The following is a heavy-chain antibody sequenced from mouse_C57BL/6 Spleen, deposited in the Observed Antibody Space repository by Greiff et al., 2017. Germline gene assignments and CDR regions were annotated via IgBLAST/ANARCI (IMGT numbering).Heavy chain of an antibody. CDR3: ARNYYGSPFAY. J-gene: IGHJ3*01. V-gene: IGHV1-82*01. D-gene: IGHD1-1*01. Sequence: QVQLQQSGPELVKPGASVKISCKASGYAFSSSWMNWVKQRPGKGLEWIGRIYPGDGDTNYNGKFKGKATLTADKSSSTAYMQLSSLTAEVAAVYFCARNYYGSPFAYWGQGTLVTVSA. CDR1: GYAFSSSW. CDR2: IYPGDGDT.